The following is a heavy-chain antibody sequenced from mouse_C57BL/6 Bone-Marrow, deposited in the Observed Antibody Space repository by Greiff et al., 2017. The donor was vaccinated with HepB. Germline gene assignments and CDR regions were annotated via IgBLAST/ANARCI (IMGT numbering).Heavy chain of an antibody. CDR2: IRNKVNGYTT. J-gene: IGHJ3*01. D-gene: IGHD1-1*01. V-gene: IGHV7-4*01. CDR3: VKAVSSGSSYTWFAY. CDR1: GFVFIDYS. Sequence: EVKLMESGGGLVQPGSSLRLSCAASGFVFIDYSMSWVRQLPGKAPEWLALIRNKVNGYTTDYSASAKGRFTISRDNSQNILYLQMNTLRAEDSATYYCVKAVSSGSSYTWFAYWGQGTLVTVSA.